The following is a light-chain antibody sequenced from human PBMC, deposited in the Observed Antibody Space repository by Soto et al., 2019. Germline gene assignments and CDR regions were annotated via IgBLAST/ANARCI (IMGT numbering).Light chain of an antibody. Sequence: QSVLTQPPSVSGAPGQRVTISCTGSRSSIGANYAVHWYQQLPGTAPKLLIYRDSDRPSGVPDRFSGSRSGTSASLAITGLQAEDEDDYYCQSYDASLSGFYVFGTGTKVTVL. V-gene: IGLV1-40*01. CDR3: QSYDASLSGFYV. CDR1: RSSIGANYA. CDR2: RDS. J-gene: IGLJ1*01.